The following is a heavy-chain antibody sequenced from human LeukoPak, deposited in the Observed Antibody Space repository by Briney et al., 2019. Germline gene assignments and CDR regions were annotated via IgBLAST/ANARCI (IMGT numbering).Heavy chain of an antibody. D-gene: IGHD3-16*01. J-gene: IGHJ4*02. V-gene: IGHV3-7*03. CDR1: GFTFSSYW. CDR2: IKQDGSEK. CDR3: GRDGGDLAFAN. Sequence: GGSLRLSCAASGFTFSSYWMSWVRQAPGKGLEWVANIKQDGSEKYYVDSVKGRFTISRDNAKNSLYLQMNSLRAEDTAVYYCGRDGGDLAFANWGKETLVTFFS.